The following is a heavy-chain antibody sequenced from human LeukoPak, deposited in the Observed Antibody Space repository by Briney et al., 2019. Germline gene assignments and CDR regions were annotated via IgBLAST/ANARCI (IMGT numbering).Heavy chain of an antibody. CDR1: GFTLSNAW. Sequence: GSLRLSCAASGFTLSNAWMSWVRQAPGKGLEWVGRIKSKTDGGTTDYAAPVKGRFTISRDDSKNTLYLQMNSLKTEDTAAYYCTTDALGRVIQLWPPSDYWGQGTLVTVSS. J-gene: IGHJ4*02. D-gene: IGHD5-18*01. CDR3: TTDALGRVIQLWPPSDY. CDR2: IKSKTDGGTT. V-gene: IGHV3-15*01.